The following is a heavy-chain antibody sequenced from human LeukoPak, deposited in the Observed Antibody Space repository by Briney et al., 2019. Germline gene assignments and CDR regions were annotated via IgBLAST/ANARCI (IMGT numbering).Heavy chain of an antibody. CDR3: ARELNSGYDWEGYFDY. J-gene: IGHJ4*02. V-gene: IGHV1-24*01. CDR2: FDPEDGET. D-gene: IGHD5-12*01. Sequence: ASVKVSCKVSGYTLTELSMHWVRQAPGKGLEWMGGFDPEDGETIYAQKFQGRVTMTEDTSTDTAYMELNSLRAEDTAVYYCARELNSGYDWEGYFDYWGQGTLVTVSS. CDR1: GYTLTELS.